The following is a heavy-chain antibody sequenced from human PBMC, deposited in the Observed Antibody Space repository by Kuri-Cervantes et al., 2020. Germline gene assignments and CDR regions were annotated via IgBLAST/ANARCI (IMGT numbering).Heavy chain of an antibody. J-gene: IGHJ4*02. CDR3: ARVGPTMTGAYFDY. V-gene: IGHV3-30-3*01. D-gene: IGHD3-9*01. Sequence: GGSLRLSCAASGFTFSDHYMDWVRQAPGKGLEWVAVISYDGSNKYYADSVKGRFTISRDNSKNTLYLQMNSLRAEDTAVYYCARVGPTMTGAYFDYWGQGTLVTVSS. CDR2: ISYDGSNK. CDR1: GFTFSDHY.